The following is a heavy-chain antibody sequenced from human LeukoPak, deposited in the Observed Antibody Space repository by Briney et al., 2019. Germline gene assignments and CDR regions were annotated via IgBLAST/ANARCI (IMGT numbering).Heavy chain of an antibody. CDR2: IGGGGEST. D-gene: IGHD1-26*01. J-gene: IGHJ4*02. CDR1: GFTFSSFW. V-gene: IGHV3-23*01. CDR3: AKVLSGSQDY. Sequence: PGGSLRLSCAASGFTFSSFWMHWVRQAPAKGLEWVSTIGGGGESTYYADSVKGRFTISRDNSKNTVYLQMNSLRAEDTAVYYCAKVLSGSQDYLGQGTLVTVFS.